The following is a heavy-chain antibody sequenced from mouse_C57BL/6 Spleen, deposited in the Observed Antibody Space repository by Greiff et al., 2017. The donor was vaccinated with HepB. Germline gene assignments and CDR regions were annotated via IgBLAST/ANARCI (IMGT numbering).Heavy chain of an antibody. J-gene: IGHJ1*03. Sequence: EVKLQESGPGLVKPSQSLSLTCSVSGYSITSGYYWYCIRQFPGNKLEWMGFISYDGSNNYNPTLKNLVSITRDTSNNQFFLKLNSVTTEDAATYYCAREGNGSSSYWYFDVWGTGTTVTVSS. V-gene: IGHV3-6*01. CDR3: AREGNGSSSYWYFDV. CDR1: GYSITSGYY. D-gene: IGHD1-1*01. CDR2: ISYDGSN.